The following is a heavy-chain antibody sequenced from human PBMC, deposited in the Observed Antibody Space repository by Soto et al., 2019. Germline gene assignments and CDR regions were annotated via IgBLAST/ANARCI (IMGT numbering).Heavy chain of an antibody. D-gene: IGHD2-8*01. V-gene: IGHV1-18*01. J-gene: IGHJ6*02. CDR3: ARDHVLMANYYYYGMDV. CDR1: GYTFASYD. CDR2: ISAYNGNT. Sequence: GASVKVSCKASGYTFASYDINWVRQAPGQGLEWMGWISAYNGNTNYAQKLQGRVTMTTDTSTSTAYMELRSLRSDDTAVYYCARDHVLMANYYYYGMDVWGQGTTVTVSS.